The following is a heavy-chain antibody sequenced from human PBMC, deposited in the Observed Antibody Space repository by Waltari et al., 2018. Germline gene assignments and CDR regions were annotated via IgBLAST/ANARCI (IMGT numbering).Heavy chain of an antibody. CDR1: GGSISSYY. J-gene: IGHJ5*02. CDR3: ARDGGYSGYDYWANWFDP. D-gene: IGHD5-12*01. V-gene: IGHV4-59*01. CDR2: IYYSGST. Sequence: QVQLQESGPGLVKPSETLSLTCTVSGGSISSYYWSWIRQPPGKGLEWIGYIYYSGSTNYNPSRKSRVTISVDTSKNQFSLKLSSVTAADTAVYYCARDGGYSGYDYWANWFDPWGQGTLVTVSS.